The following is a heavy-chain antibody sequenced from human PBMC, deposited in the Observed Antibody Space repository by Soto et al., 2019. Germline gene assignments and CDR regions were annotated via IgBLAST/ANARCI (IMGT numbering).Heavy chain of an antibody. D-gene: IGHD4-17*01. CDR3: ARGVTTVTTIDY. V-gene: IGHV4-39*07. CDR1: GGSISSSSYY. Sequence: SETLSLTCTVSGGSISSSSYYWGWIRQPPGKGLEWIGSIFYSGSTYYNPSLKSRVTISVDRSKNQFSLKLSSVTAADTAVYYCARGVTTVTTIDYWGQGTLVTVSS. CDR2: IFYSGST. J-gene: IGHJ4*02.